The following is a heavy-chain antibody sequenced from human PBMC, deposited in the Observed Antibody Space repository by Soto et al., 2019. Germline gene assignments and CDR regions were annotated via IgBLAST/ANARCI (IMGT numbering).Heavy chain of an antibody. Sequence: QVQLQESGPGLVKPSQTLSLTCTVSGGSISSGGYYWSWIRQHPGKGLEWIGYIYYSGSTYYNPSLKSGVSISVDTSKNQFSLKLSSVTAADTAVYYCARATIVKDIVVVTAANYYYYMDVWGKGTTVTVSS. CDR1: GGSISSGGYY. CDR3: ARATIVKDIVVVTAANYYYYMDV. J-gene: IGHJ6*03. D-gene: IGHD2-2*01. CDR2: IYYSGST. V-gene: IGHV4-31*03.